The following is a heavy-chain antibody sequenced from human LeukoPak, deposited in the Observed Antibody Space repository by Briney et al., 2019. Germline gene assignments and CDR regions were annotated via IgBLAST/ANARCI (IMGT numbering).Heavy chain of an antibody. CDR2: INPNSGGT. Sequence: ASVKVSCKASGYTFTGYYMYWVRQAPGQGLEWMGWINPNSGGTNYAQKFQGRVTMTRDTSISTAYMELSRLRSDDTAVYYCARGNYYGSGSYQNWGQGTLVTVSS. CDR1: GYTFTGYY. D-gene: IGHD3-10*01. V-gene: IGHV1-2*02. J-gene: IGHJ4*02. CDR3: ARGNYYGSGSYQN.